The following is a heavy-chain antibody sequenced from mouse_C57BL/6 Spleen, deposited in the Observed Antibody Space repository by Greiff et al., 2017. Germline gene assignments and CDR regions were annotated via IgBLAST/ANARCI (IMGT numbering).Heavy chain of an antibody. V-gene: IGHV2-4*01. Sequence: QVQLKESGPGLVQPSQSLSITCTVSGFSLTSYGVHWVRQPPGKGLEWLGVIWSGGSTDYNAAFISRLSISKDNSKSQVFFKMNSLQADDTAIYYCAKTNYGNYRYAMDYWGQGTSVTVSS. CDR2: IWSGGST. J-gene: IGHJ4*01. D-gene: IGHD2-1*01. CDR3: AKTNYGNYRYAMDY. CDR1: GFSLTSYG.